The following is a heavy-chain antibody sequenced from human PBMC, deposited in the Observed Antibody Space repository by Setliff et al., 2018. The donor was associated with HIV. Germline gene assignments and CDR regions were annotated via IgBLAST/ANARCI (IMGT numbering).Heavy chain of an antibody. CDR2: FYTTGN. CDR1: GDFISSSSYY. CDR3: ARFPHEREPKT. Sequence: SETLSLTCTVFGDFISSSSYYWAWIRQPPGKGLEWIGSFYTTGNVYSPSFKSRVSISMDTAKTQLSLRLTPLSAADTAVYYCARFPHEREPKTWGQGTLVTVSS. D-gene: IGHD1-1*01. V-gene: IGHV4-39*01. J-gene: IGHJ1*01.